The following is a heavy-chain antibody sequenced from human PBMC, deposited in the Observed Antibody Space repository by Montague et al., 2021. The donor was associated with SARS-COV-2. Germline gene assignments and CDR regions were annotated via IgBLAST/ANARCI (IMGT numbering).Heavy chain of an antibody. CDR2: INQGGAP. D-gene: IGHD3-9*01. CDR3: ARGRPVQGSFRHFDSISSGARDI. Sequence: SETLSLTCAVSRGSFSNYYWTWIRQSPGKGLEWIGEINQGGAPNYTPSLKSRVTISLDTSKKQISLKLNSVTVADTAVFFCARGRPVQGSFRHFDSISSGARDIGAQGSLVIVSS. V-gene: IGHV4-34*01. CDR1: RGSFSNYY. J-gene: IGHJ3*02.